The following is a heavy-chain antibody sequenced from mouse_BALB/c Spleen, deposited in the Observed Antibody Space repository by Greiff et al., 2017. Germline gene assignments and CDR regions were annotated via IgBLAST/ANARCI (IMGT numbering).Heavy chain of an antibody. D-gene: IGHD4-1*01. CDR2: IDPANGNT. Sequence: EVQRVESGAELVKPGASVKLSCTASGFNIKDTYMHWVKQRPEQGLEWIGRIDPANGNTKYDPKFQGKATITADTFSNTAYLQLSSLTSEDTAVYYCASSWDGAYWGQGTLVTVSA. V-gene: IGHV14-3*02. CDR1: GFNIKDTY. J-gene: IGHJ3*01. CDR3: ASSWDGAY.